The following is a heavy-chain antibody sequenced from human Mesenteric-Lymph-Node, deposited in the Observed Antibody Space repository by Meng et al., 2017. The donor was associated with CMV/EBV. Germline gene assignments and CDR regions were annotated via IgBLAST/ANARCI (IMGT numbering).Heavy chain of an antibody. V-gene: IGHV4-61*01. CDR3: ARIHHDILTGYLDY. Sequence: SETLSLTCTVSGGSVSSGSYYWSWIRQPPGKGLEWIGYIYYSGSTNYNPSLKSRVTISVDTSKNQFSLKLSSVTAVDTATYYCARIHHDILTGYLDYWGQGTLVTVSS. CDR2: IYYSGST. D-gene: IGHD3-9*01. CDR1: GGSVSSGSYY. J-gene: IGHJ4*02.